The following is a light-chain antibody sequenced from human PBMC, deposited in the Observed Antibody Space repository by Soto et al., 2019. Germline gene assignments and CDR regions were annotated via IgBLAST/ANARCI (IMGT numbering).Light chain of an antibody. CDR2: LGS. V-gene: IGKV2-28*01. CDR3: MQALQTPT. J-gene: IGKJ2*01. Sequence: DIMMTQSPLSLPVTPGEPASISCRSSQSLLHSNGYNYLDWYLQKPGQSPQLLIYLGSSRASGVPDRFSGGGSGTDFTLKISRVEAEDVGVYYCMQALQTPTFGQGTKLEIK. CDR1: QSLLHSNGYNY.